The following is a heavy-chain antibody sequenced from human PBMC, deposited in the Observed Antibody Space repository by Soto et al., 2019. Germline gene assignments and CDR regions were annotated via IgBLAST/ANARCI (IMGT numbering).Heavy chain of an antibody. Sequence: QVTFKESGPVLVKATETLTLTCTVSGFSLTTGRMGVRWSRQPPGKALEGLAHIFQNDASSDNSSLQPRRNIADESSYGQVVLPMTDVAPVDSATYDGARVVAVPSYYYYGLDVWGPGTTVTVSS. V-gene: IGHV2-26*01. CDR2: IFQNDAS. CDR3: ARVVAVPSYYYYGLDV. D-gene: IGHD2-15*01. CDR1: GFSLTTGRMG. J-gene: IGHJ6*02.